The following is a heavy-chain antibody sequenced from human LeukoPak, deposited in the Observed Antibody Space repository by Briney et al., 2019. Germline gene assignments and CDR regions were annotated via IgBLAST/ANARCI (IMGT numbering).Heavy chain of an antibody. CDR3: ARDYGGNSYGLDY. J-gene: IGHJ4*02. CDR2: ISSSGSTI. CDR1: GFTFSSYE. D-gene: IGHD4-23*01. Sequence: GGSLRLSCAASGFTFSSYEMNWLRKAPGKALECVSYISSSGSTIYYADSVKGCFTISRDNAKTSLYLQMNRLRAEDTAVYYCARDYGGNSYGLDYWGQGTLVTVSS. V-gene: IGHV3-48*03.